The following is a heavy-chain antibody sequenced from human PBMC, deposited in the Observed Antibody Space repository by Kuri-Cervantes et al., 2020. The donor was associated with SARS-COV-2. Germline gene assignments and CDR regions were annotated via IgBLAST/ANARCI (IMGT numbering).Heavy chain of an antibody. V-gene: IGHV1-24*01. CDR3: ATDHIAAAGLFDY. Sequence: ASVKVSCKVSGYTLTELSMHWVRQAPGNGLEWMGGFDPEDGETIYAQKFQGRVTMTEDTSTDTAYMELSSLRSEDTAVYYCATDHIAAAGLFDYWGQGTLVTVSS. CDR2: FDPEDGET. J-gene: IGHJ4*02. D-gene: IGHD6-13*01. CDR1: GYTLTELS.